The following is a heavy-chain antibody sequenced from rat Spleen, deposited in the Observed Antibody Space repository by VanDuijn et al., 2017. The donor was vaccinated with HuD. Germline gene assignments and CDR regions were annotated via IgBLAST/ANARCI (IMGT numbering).Heavy chain of an antibody. D-gene: IGHD1-12*03. V-gene: IGHV5-25*01. CDR3: ARLDGYYHYVMDA. CDR1: GFTFGDYY. CDR2: ISTSGSRT. Sequence: EVQLMESDGGLVQPGRSLKLSCAASGFTFGDYYMAWIRQAPTKGLEWVATISTSGSRTFYPDSVNGRFTISRDNAKNSLYLQMNSLKSEDTATYYCARLDGYYHYVMDAWGQGASVTVSS. J-gene: IGHJ4*01.